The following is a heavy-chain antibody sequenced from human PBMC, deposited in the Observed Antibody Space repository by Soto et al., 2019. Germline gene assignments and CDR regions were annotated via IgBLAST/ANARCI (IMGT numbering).Heavy chain of an antibody. D-gene: IGHD2-2*01. CDR1: GFSLSTSGVG. V-gene: IGHV2-5*02. CDR3: AHRDCGSTSCYGGSWFDP. Sequence: GSGPTLVNPTQTLTLTCTFSGFSLSTSGVGVGWIRQPPGKALEWLALIYWDDDKRYSPSLKSRLTITKDTSKNQMVLTKTNMKPVDTSTYYFAHRDCGSTSCYGGSWFDPWGQGTLVTVSS. J-gene: IGHJ5*02. CDR2: IYWDDDK.